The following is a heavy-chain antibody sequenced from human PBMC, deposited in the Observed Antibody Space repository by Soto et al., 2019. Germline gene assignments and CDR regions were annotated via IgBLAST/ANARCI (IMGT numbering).Heavy chain of an antibody. CDR2: ISAYNGNT. J-gene: IGHJ3*02. CDR1: GYTFTSYG. V-gene: IGHV1-18*04. CDR3: ANSPIWWFGEQGAFDI. Sequence: GSGKGSFKASGYTFTSYGISLVRQAPGQGLEWMGWISAYNGNTNYAQKLQGRVTMTTDTSTSTAYMELRSLRSDDTAVYYCANSPIWWFGEQGAFDIWGQGTTVTVSS. D-gene: IGHD3-10*01.